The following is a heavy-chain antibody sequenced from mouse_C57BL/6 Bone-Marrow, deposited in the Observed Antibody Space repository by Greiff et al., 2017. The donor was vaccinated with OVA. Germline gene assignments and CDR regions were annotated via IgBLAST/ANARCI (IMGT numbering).Heavy chain of an antibody. D-gene: IGHD1-1*01. CDR2: INPSSGYT. J-gene: IGHJ2*01. CDR1: GYTFTCYC. V-gene: IGHV1-7*01. CDR3: ARSRFITTGEDY. Sequence: QVQLQQSGAELSTPGASVQLSCTASGYTFTCYCLHWLTPRPGPGLALIGYINPSSGYTKYNQKFKDKATLTADKSSSTAYMQLSSLTYEDSAVYYCARSRFITTGEDYWGQGTTLTVSS.